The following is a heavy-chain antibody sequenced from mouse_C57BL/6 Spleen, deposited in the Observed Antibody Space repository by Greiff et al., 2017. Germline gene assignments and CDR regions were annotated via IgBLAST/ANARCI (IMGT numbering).Heavy chain of an antibody. Sequence: QVQLQQPGAELVMPGASVKLSCKASGYTFTSYWMHWVKQRPGQGLEWIGELDPSDSYTNYNQKFKGKSTLTVDKSSSTAYMQLSSLTSEDSAVYYCARPLITWGFAYWGQGTLVTVSA. CDR2: LDPSDSYT. V-gene: IGHV1-69*01. D-gene: IGHD1-1*01. CDR3: ARPLITWGFAY. J-gene: IGHJ3*01. CDR1: GYTFTSYW.